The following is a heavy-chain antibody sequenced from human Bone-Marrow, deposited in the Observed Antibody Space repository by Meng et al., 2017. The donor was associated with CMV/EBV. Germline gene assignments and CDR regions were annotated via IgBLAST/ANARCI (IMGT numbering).Heavy chain of an antibody. CDR3: ARVLGGSYYAENWFDP. V-gene: IGHV3-7*01. CDR2: IKQDGSEK. CDR1: GFTFSSYW. J-gene: IGHJ5*02. Sequence: GGSLRLSCAASGFTFSSYWMSWVRQAPGKGLEWVANIKQDGSEKYYVDSVKGRFTISRANAKNSLYLQMNSLRAEDTAVYYCARVLGGSYYAENWFDPWGQGTLVTVSS. D-gene: IGHD1-26*01.